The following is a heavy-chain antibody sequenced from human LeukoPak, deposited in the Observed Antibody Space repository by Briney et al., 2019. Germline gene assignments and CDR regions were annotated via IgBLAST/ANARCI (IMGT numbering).Heavy chain of an antibody. V-gene: IGHV4-34*01. CDR1: GGSFSGYY. CDR3: ARGLKRITMNWFDP. J-gene: IGHJ5*02. D-gene: IGHD3-10*01. Sequence: SETLSLTCAVYGGSFSGYYWSWIRQPPGKGLEWIGEINHSGSTNYNPSLKSRVTISVDTSKNQFSLKLSSVTAADTAVYYCARGLKRITMNWFDPWGQGTLVTVSS. CDR2: INHSGST.